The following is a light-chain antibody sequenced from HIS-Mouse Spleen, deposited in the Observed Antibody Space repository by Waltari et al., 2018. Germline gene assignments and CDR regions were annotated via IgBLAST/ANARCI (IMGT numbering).Light chain of an antibody. J-gene: IGKJ1*01. V-gene: IGKV1-9*01. CDR1: QGISSY. Sequence: DIQLTQAPSFLSASVGERVTITFRASQGISSYLAWYQQKPGKAPKLLIYAASTLQSGVPSRFSGSGSGTEFTLTISSLQPEDFATYYCQQLNSYPPTFGQGTKVEIK. CDR3: QQLNSYPPT. CDR2: AAS.